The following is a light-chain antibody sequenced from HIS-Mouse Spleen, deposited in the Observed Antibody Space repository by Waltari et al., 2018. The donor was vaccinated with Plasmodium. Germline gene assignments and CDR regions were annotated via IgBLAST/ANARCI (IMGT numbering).Light chain of an antibody. CDR2: GAS. V-gene: IGKV3-15*01. Sequence: EIVMTQSPATLSVSPGERATLPCRASQSVSSNLAWYQQKPGQAPRLLIYGASTRATGIPARFSGSGSGTEFTLTISSLQPEDVATYYCQKYNSAPLTFGGGTKVEIK. CDR1: QSVSSN. J-gene: IGKJ4*01. CDR3: QKYNSAPLT.